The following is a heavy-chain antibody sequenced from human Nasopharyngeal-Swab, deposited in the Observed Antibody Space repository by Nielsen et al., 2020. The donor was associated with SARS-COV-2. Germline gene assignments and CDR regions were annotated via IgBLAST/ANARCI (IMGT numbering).Heavy chain of an antibody. D-gene: IGHD3-10*01. V-gene: IGHV3-15*01. CDR3: TTGDGGGY. Sequence: GESLKISCAASGFTFSSYAMSWVRQAPGKGLEWVGRIKSKTDGGTTDYAAPVKGRFTISRDDSKNTLYLQMNSLKTEDTAVYYCTTGDGGGYWGQGTLVTVSS. J-gene: IGHJ4*02. CDR2: IKSKTDGGTT. CDR1: GFTFSSYA.